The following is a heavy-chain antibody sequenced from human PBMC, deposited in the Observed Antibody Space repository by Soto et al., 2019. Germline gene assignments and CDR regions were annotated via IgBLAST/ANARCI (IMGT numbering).Heavy chain of an antibody. CDR2: IYYSGST. CDR1: GGSISSGGYY. CDR3: ARHYPIGNNWNYFDY. J-gene: IGHJ4*02. D-gene: IGHD1-1*01. V-gene: IGHV4-61*08. Sequence: PSETLSLTCTVSGGSISSGGYYWSWIRQHPGKGLEWIGYIYYSGSTYYNPSLESRITISVDTSKNQFSLKVNSVTAADTALYYCARHYPIGNNWNYFDYWGQGTLVTVSS.